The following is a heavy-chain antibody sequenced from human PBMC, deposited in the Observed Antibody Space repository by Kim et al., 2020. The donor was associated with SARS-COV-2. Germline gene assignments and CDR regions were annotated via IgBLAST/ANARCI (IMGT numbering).Heavy chain of an antibody. CDR1: GFTFSSYA. D-gene: IGHD2-15*01. Sequence: GGSLRLSCAASGFTFSSYAMSWVRQAPGKGLEWVSAISGTGSSTYYADSVKGRFTISRDNSKHTLYLQMNSLRAEDTAVYYCAELSWGYCSCGSCDQGSLDYWGQGTLVTVSS. CDR3: AELSWGYCSCGSCDQGSLDY. J-gene: IGHJ4*02. CDR2: ISGTGSST. V-gene: IGHV3-23*01.